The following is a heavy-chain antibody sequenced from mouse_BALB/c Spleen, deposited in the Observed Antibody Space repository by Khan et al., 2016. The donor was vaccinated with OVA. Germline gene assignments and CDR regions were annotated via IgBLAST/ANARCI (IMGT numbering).Heavy chain of an antibody. J-gene: IGHJ4*01. Sequence: QVQLQQSGAELARPGASVKLSCKASGYTFSNSWMQWVKQRPGQGLEWIGAIYPGDGDTRYTQKFKGKATLTADTSSSTAYMQLSSLTSEDSAVFYCARSLPGYAMDYWGQGTSVTVSS. CDR2: IYPGDGDT. CDR1: GYTFSNSW. CDR3: ARSLPGYAMDY. V-gene: IGHV1-87*01.